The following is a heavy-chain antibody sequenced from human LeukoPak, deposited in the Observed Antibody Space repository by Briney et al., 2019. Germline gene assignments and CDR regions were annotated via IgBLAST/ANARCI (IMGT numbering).Heavy chain of an antibody. CDR1: GFTFSDYS. Sequence: GGSLRLSCAASGFTFSDYSMNWVRQAPGKGLEWVSYIDGSGETIYYADSVKGRSTISRDNAKTSLDLQMNSLRDEDTAVYYCSRRFDCWGQGTLVTVSS. J-gene: IGHJ4*02. CDR2: IDGSGETI. CDR3: SRRFDC. V-gene: IGHV3-48*02.